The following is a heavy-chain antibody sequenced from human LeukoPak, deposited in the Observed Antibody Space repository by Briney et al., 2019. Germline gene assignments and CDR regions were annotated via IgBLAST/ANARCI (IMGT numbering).Heavy chain of an antibody. V-gene: IGHV1-2*02. CDR2: INPNSGGT. CDR3: AAEYSGYVNWFDP. D-gene: IGHD5-12*01. Sequence: ASGKVSCKASGYTFTGYYMHWVRQAPGQGLEWMGWINPNSGGTNYAQKFQGRVTMTRDTSISTAYMELSRLRSDDTAVYYCAAEYSGYVNWFDPWGQGTLVTVSS. CDR1: GYTFTGYY. J-gene: IGHJ5*02.